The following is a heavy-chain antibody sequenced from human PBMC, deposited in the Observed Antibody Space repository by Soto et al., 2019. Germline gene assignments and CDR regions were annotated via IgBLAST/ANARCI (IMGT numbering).Heavy chain of an antibody. Sequence: LSSAASRLTLCISGVAGSLKEPGKGLEWVADIRNGGSNKYYADSVKGRFTISRDNAKNTLYLQMNSLRTEDTAVYYCARDLSSLVIAYYWYFDLWGRGTLVSVSS. CDR3: ARDLSSLVIAYYWYFDL. CDR1: RLTLCISG. V-gene: IGHV3-33*01. CDR2: IRNGGSNK. D-gene: IGHD2-21*01. J-gene: IGHJ2*01.